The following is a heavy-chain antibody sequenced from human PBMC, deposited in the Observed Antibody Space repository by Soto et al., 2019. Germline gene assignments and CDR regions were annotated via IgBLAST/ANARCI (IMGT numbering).Heavy chain of an antibody. CDR3: ARVFGYGYSSGWPGFWAPTHNWFDP. J-gene: IGHJ5*02. CDR2: IYYSGST. Sequence: SETLSLTCTVSGGSISSYYWSWIRQPPGKGLEWIGYIYYSGSTNYNPSLKSRVTISVDTSKNQFSLKLSSVTAADTAVYYCARVFGYGYSSGWPGFWAPTHNWFDPWGQGTLVTVSS. CDR1: GGSISSYY. D-gene: IGHD6-19*01. V-gene: IGHV4-59*01.